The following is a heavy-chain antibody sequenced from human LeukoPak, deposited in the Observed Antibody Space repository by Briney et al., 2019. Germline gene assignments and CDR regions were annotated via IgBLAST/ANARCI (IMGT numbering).Heavy chain of an antibody. CDR2: ISAYNGNT. V-gene: IGHV1-18*01. D-gene: IGHD4/OR15-4a*01. CDR3: AVLRGFDY. CDR1: GYTFTSYG. Sequence: ASVKVSCKASGYTFTSYGISWVRQAPGPGLEWMGWISAYNGNTNYAQKLQGRVTMTTDTSTNTAYMELRSLTSDDTAVYYCAVLRGFDYWGQGTLVTVSS. J-gene: IGHJ4*02.